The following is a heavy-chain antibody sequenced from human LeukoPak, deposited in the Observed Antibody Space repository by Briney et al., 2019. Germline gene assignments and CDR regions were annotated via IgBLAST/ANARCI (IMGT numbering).Heavy chain of an antibody. CDR3: ARVYGSSGYYPGQIDY. V-gene: IGHV3-64*01. D-gene: IGHD3-22*01. CDR1: GFTFSSYA. Sequence: PGGSLRLSCAASGFTFSSYAMHWVRQAPGKGLEYVSAISSNGGSTYYANSVKGRFTISRDNSKNTLYLQMGSLRAEDMAVYYCARVYGSSGYYPGQIDYWGQGTLVTVSS. CDR2: ISSNGGST. J-gene: IGHJ4*02.